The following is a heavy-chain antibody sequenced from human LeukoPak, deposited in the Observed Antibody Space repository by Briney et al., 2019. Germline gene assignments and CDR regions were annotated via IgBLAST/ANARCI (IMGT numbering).Heavy chain of an antibody. CDR3: TRDRSYANDC. CDR2: ISSDGSST. J-gene: IGHJ4*02. CDR1: GFTFSSYW. V-gene: IGHV3-74*01. Sequence: GGSLRLSCAASGFTFSSYWMHWVRQAPGKGLVWVSRISSDGSSTSYADSVKGRFTISRDNAKNTLYLQMNSLRAEDTAVYYCTRDRSYANDCWGQGTLVTVSS. D-gene: IGHD1-26*01.